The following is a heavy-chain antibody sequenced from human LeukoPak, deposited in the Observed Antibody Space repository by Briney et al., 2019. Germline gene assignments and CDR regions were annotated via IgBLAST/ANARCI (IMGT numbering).Heavy chain of an antibody. Sequence: PGGSLRLSCAASGFSFSSYGMHWVRQAPGKGLEWVAVVWYEGTNKYYVDSVKGRFTISRDNSRNTLYLEMNSLRVEDTAVYYCARQGVPGRYSTGPWFDPWGQGTLVTVSS. D-gene: IGHD1-26*01. CDR3: ARQGVPGRYSTGPWFDP. J-gene: IGHJ5*02. CDR2: VWYEGTNK. V-gene: IGHV3-33*01. CDR1: GFSFSSYG.